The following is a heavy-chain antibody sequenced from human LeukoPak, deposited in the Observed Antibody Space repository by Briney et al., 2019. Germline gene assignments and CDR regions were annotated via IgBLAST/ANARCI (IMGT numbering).Heavy chain of an antibody. CDR1: GYTFTGYY. CDR2: TNPNSGGT. CDR3: ARGASLSLDAFDI. Sequence: ASVKVSCKASGYTFTGYYMHWVRQAPGQGVEWMGWTNPNSGGTNYAQKFQGRVTMTRDTSISTAYMELSRLRSDDTAVYYCARGASLSLDAFDIWGQGTMVTVSS. J-gene: IGHJ3*02. V-gene: IGHV1-2*02.